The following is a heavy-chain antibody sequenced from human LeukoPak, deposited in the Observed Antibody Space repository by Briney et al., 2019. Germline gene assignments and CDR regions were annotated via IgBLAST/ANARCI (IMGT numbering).Heavy chain of an antibody. CDR3: ARGSFMITLGGVPHRWFDP. J-gene: IGHJ5*02. CDR2: INHSGST. Sequence: SSETLSLTCAVYGGSFSGYYWSWIRQPPGKGLEWIGEINHSGSTNYNPSLKGRVTISVDTSKNQFSLKLSSVTDADTAVYYCARGSFMITLGGVPHRWFDPWGQGTLVTVSS. CDR1: GGSFSGYY. D-gene: IGHD3-16*01. V-gene: IGHV4-34*01.